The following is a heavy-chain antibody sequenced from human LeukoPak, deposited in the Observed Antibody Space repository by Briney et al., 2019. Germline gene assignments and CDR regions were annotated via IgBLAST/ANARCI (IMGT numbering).Heavy chain of an antibody. CDR2: ISAYNGNT. CDR1: GYTFTSYG. V-gene: IGHV1-18*01. D-gene: IGHD3-10*01. J-gene: IGHJ4*02. Sequence: ASVKVSCKASGYTFTSYGISWVRQAPGQGLEWMGWISAYNGNTNYAQKLQGRVTMTTDTSTSTACMELRSLRSDDTAVYYCARDGYYYGSGSDYWGQGTLVTVSS. CDR3: ARDGYYYGSGSDY.